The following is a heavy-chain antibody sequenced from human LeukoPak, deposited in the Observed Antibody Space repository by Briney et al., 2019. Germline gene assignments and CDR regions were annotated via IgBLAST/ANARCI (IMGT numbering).Heavy chain of an antibody. J-gene: IGHJ5*02. CDR2: IYYSGST. V-gene: IGHV4-59*01. CDR3: ARDQMGMNWFDP. CDR1: AGSISTYY. D-gene: IGHD1-26*01. Sequence: SETLSLTCTVSAGSISTYYWSWIRQPPGKGLEWIGYIYYSGSTNYNPSLKSRVTISIDTSKNQFSLKLSSVTAADTAVYYCARDQMGMNWFDPWGQGTLVTVSS.